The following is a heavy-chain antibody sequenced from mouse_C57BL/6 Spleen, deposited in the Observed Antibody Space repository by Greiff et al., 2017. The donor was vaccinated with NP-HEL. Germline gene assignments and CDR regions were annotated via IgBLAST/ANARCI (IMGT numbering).Heavy chain of an antibody. CDR3: ARSYYGSSYLDY. J-gene: IGHJ2*01. D-gene: IGHD1-1*01. CDR1: GYAFSSYW. V-gene: IGHV1-80*01. CDR2: IYHGDGDT. Sequence: QVHVKQSGAELVKPGASVKISCKASGYAFSSYWMNWVKQRPGKGLEWIGQIYHGDGDTNYNGKLKGKATLTADKSASTAYMQLSSLTSDDSAVYFCARSYYGSSYLDYWGQGTTLTVSS.